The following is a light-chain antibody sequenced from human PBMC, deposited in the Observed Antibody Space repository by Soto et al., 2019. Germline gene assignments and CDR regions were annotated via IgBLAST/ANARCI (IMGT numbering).Light chain of an antibody. CDR2: GAS. V-gene: IGKV3-11*01. J-gene: IGKJ3*01. Sequence: IVLTNSPATLSVSPGERATLSCRASQSVSSNLAWYQQKPGQAPRLLIYGASTRATGIPARFSGSGSGTDFTLTISRLEPEDVAVYYCQQRSNWPPRFTFGPGTKVDIK. CDR3: QQRSNWPPRFT. CDR1: QSVSSN.